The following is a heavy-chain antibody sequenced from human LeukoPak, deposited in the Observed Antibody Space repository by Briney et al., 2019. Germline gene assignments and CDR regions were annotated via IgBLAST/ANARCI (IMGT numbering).Heavy chain of an antibody. J-gene: IGHJ6*02. D-gene: IGHD3-9*01. Sequence: VASVKVSCKASGYTFTGYYMHWVRQAPGQGLEWMGWINPNSGGTNYAQKFQGRVTMTRDTSISTAYMELSRLRSDDTAVYYCAKVATIFSPADVWGQGTTVTVSS. CDR2: INPNSGGT. V-gene: IGHV1-2*02. CDR1: GYTFTGYY. CDR3: AKVATIFSPADV.